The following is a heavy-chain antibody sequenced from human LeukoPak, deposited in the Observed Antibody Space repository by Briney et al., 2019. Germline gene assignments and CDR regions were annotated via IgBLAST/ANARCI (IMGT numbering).Heavy chain of an antibody. CDR1: GFIVRSSY. CDR2: IYPDATA. D-gene: IGHD6-6*01. Sequence: GGSLRLSCTASGFIVRSSYMAWVRQAPGNGLQWVSAIYPDATAYYADYVKGRFTISRDRSKNMVYLQMSSLRGDDTGIYYCARVSVEARPGYFDYWGQGSLVTVSS. J-gene: IGHJ4*02. CDR3: ARVSVEARPGYFDY. V-gene: IGHV3-66*01.